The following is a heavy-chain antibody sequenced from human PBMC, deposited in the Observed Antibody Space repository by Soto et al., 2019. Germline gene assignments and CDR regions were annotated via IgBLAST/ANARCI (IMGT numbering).Heavy chain of an antibody. CDR3: ASPGYCSDGTCYPDY. Sequence: SETLSLTCTVSGGSISSYYWSWIRQPPGKGLEWIGEIHYSGSTYYNPPLKSRVTLSVDTSKNQFSLKLNSVTAADTAVYYCASPGYCSDGTCYPDYWGQGTLVTVSS. CDR1: GGSISSYY. CDR2: IHYSGST. D-gene: IGHD2-15*01. J-gene: IGHJ4*02. V-gene: IGHV4-59*12.